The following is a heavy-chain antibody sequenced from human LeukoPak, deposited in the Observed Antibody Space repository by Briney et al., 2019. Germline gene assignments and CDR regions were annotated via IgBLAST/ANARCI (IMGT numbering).Heavy chain of an antibody. CDR3: ARGRNLHIFDI. Sequence: SETLSLTCSVSKGSISSGGYYWSWIRQPPGKGLEYIGESNHSGSTNYNPSLKGRVTISVDKSKNQFSLRLSSLTAADTAVYFCARGRNLHIFDIRGQGTMVTVSS. V-gene: IGHV4-39*07. CDR2: SNHSGST. CDR1: KGSISSGGYY. D-gene: IGHD4-11*01. J-gene: IGHJ3*02.